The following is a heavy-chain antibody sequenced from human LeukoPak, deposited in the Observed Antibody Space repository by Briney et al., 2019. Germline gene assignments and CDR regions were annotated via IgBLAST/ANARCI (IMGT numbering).Heavy chain of an antibody. Sequence: SVKVSCKASGGTFSSYAISWVRQAPGQGLEWMGGIIPIFGTANYAQRFQGRVTVTTDESTSTAYMELSSLRSEDTAVYYCARDLGGPTDDPWGQGTLVTVSS. CDR3: ARDLGGPTDDP. J-gene: IGHJ5*02. CDR1: GGTFSSYA. V-gene: IGHV1-69*05. CDR2: IIPIFGTA.